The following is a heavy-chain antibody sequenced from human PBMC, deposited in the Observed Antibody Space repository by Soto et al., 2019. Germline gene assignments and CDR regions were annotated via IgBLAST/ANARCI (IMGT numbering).Heavy chain of an antibody. Sequence: QVQLVESGGGVVQPGRSLRVSCAASGFTFSNYAMHWVRQAPGKGLEWVAVVSYDGSKQFYADSVEGRFTISRDTSKSTLYLHMDNLRAVDTSVNYCARDRVWSKDNSGYYDLDYWGRGTMVIVSS. CDR2: VSYDGSKQ. CDR3: ARDRVWSKDNSGYYDLDY. J-gene: IGHJ4*01. CDR1: GFTFSNYA. D-gene: IGHD3-22*01. V-gene: IGHV3-30-3*01.